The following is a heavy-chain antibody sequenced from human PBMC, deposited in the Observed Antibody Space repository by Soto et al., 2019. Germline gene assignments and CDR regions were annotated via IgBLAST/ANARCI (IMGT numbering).Heavy chain of an antibody. CDR2: ISAYNGNT. D-gene: IGHD6-19*01. CDR1: GYTFTSYG. V-gene: IGHV1-18*01. CDR3: ARDLLEEGSGWSVPEPLDY. Sequence: ASVKVSCKASGYTFTSYGISWVRQAPGQGLEWMGWISAYNGNTNYAQKLQGRVTMTTDTSTSTAYMELRSLRSDDTAVYYCARDLLEEGSGWSVPEPLDYWGQGTLVTVSS. J-gene: IGHJ4*02.